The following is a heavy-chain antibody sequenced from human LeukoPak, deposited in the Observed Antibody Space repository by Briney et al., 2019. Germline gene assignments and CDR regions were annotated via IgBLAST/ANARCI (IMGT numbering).Heavy chain of an antibody. CDR2: ISSSSSTI. V-gene: IGHV3-48*02. CDR1: GFTFSSYS. D-gene: IGHD3-22*01. Sequence: GGSLRLSCAASGFTFSSYSMNWVRQAPGKGLEWVSYISSSSSTIYYADSVKGRFTISRDNAKNSLYLQMNSLRDEDTAVYYCARVQYYYDSSGPPDYWGQGTLVTISS. J-gene: IGHJ4*02. CDR3: ARVQYYYDSSGPPDY.